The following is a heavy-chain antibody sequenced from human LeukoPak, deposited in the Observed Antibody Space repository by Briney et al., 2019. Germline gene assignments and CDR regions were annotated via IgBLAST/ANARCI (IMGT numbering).Heavy chain of an antibody. J-gene: IGHJ3*02. Sequence: GGSLRLSCAASGFTFSSYGMHWVRQAPGKGLEWVAFIRYDGSNKYYADSVKGRFTISRDNSKNTLYLQMNSLRAEDTAVYYCARIRDRQPWGAFDIWGQGTMVTVSS. CDR3: ARIRDRQPWGAFDI. D-gene: IGHD7-27*01. CDR1: GFTFSSYG. V-gene: IGHV3-30*02. CDR2: IRYDGSNK.